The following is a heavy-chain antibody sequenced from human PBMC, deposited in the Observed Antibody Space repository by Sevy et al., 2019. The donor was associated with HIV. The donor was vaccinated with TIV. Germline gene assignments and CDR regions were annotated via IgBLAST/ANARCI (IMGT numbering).Heavy chain of an antibody. V-gene: IGHV1-24*01. CDR2: FDPEDGET. Sequence: ASVKVSCKVFGYTLSELSMHWVRQTPGKGLEWMGSFDPEDGETIYEQKFQGRVAMTEDTSTDTAYMELRSLRSEDTAVFYCAITKDYYDNRGYPFDYRGQGTLVTVSS. CDR3: AITKDYYDNRGYPFDY. D-gene: IGHD3-22*01. J-gene: IGHJ4*02. CDR1: GYTLSELS.